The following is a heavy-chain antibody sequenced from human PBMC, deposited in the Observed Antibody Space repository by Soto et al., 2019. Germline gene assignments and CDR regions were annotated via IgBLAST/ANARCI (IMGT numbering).Heavy chain of an antibody. D-gene: IGHD3-10*01. Sequence: EVQLVESGGGLVQPGGSLRLSCAASGFTFSTYWIHWVRQAPGKGLVWVSRINSDGSSTNYADSVKGRFTISRDNAKNTLVLQMNSLRAEDTAVYYCARERWGGGRDMDVWGQGPPVTVSS. V-gene: IGHV3-74*01. CDR1: GFTFSTYW. CDR2: INSDGSST. J-gene: IGHJ6*02. CDR3: ARERWGGGRDMDV.